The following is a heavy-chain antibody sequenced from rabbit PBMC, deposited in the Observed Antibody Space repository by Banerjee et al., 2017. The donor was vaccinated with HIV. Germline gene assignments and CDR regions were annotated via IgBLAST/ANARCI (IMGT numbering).Heavy chain of an antibody. J-gene: IGHJ6*01. Sequence: QEQLEESGGDLVKPEGSLTLTCTASGFSFSSNYWICWVRQAPGKGPEWIASIVTGSSGITYYASWAKGRFTISKTSSTTVTLQMTSLTAADTATYFCARYMGSSEYYMDLWGQGTLVTVS. CDR2: IVTGSSGIT. D-gene: IGHD1-1*01. CDR3: ARYMGSSEYYMDL. CDR1: GFSFSSNYW. V-gene: IGHV1S45*01.